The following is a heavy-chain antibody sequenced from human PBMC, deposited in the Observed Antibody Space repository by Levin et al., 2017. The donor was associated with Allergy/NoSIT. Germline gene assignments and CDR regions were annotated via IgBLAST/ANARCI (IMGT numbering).Heavy chain of an antibody. D-gene: IGHD5-12*01. CDR3: ARVGGYSGYDEFDY. V-gene: IGHV3-48*01. J-gene: IGHJ4*02. CDR2: ISSSSSTI. Sequence: GESLKISCAASGFTFSSYSMNWVRQAPGKGLEWVSYISSSSSTIYYADSVKGRFTISRDNAKNSLYLQMNSLRAEDTAVYYCARVGGYSGYDEFDYWGQGTLVTVSS. CDR1: GFTFSSYS.